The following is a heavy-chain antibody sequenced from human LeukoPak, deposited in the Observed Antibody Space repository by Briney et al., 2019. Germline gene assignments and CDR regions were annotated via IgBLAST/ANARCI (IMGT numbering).Heavy chain of an antibody. J-gene: IGHJ4*02. Sequence: GGSLRLSCAASGFTLSSYAMSRVRQAPGKGLEWVSAISGSGGSTYYADSVKGRFTISRDNSKNTLYLQMNSLRAEDTAVYYCAKEHRSYYGSGSYYNVFDYWGQGTLVTVSS. CDR1: GFTLSSYA. CDR2: ISGSGGST. CDR3: AKEHRSYYGSGSYYNVFDY. D-gene: IGHD3-10*01. V-gene: IGHV3-23*01.